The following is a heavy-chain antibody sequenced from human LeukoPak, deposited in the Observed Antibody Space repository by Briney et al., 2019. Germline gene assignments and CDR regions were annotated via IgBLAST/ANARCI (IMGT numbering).Heavy chain of an antibody. D-gene: IGHD1-26*01. CDR3: AKGGSGSFPNGAFDI. CDR1: GFTFSSYG. J-gene: IGHJ3*02. Sequence: GGSLRLSCAASGFTFSSYGMHWVRQAPGKGLEWVAFRRYDGSNKYYADSVKGRFTISRDNSNNTLYLQMNSLRAEDTAVYYCAKGGSGSFPNGAFDIWGQGTMVTVSS. V-gene: IGHV3-30*02. CDR2: RRYDGSNK.